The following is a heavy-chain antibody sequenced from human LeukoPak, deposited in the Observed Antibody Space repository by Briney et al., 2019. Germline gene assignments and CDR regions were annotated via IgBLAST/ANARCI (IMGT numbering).Heavy chain of an antibody. CDR3: ARGHSSGWYGY. CDR2: INHSGST. CDR1: GGSFSGYY. J-gene: IGHJ4*02. Sequence: SETLSLTCAVYGGSFSGYYWSWIRQPPRKGLEWIGEINHSGSTNYNPSLKRRVTISVDTSKNHFSLKLSSVTAADTAVYYCARGHSSGWYGYWGQGTLVTVSS. D-gene: IGHD6-19*01. V-gene: IGHV4-34*01.